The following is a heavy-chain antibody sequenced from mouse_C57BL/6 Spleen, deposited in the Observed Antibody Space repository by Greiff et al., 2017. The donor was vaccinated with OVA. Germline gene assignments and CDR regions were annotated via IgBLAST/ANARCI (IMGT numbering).Heavy chain of an antibody. D-gene: IGHD4-1*01. Sequence: VQLQQSGAELVKPGASVKMSCKASGYTFTSYWITWVKQRPGQGLEWIGDIYPGSGSTNYNEKFKSKATLTVDTSSSTAYMQLSSLTSEDSAVYYCARTDWDVGTWFAYWGQGTLVTVSA. J-gene: IGHJ3*01. CDR3: ARTDWDVGTWFAY. CDR2: IYPGSGST. CDR1: GYTFTSYW. V-gene: IGHV1-55*01.